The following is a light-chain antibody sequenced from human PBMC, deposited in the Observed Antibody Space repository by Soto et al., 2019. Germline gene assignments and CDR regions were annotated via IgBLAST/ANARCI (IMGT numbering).Light chain of an antibody. CDR1: QSFSSNY. CDR2: GAS. CDR3: QKYESPDT. Sequence: IVLTQSPGTLSLSPGEIATLSCRASQSFSSNYLAWYQQKPGQAPRLLIYGASIMAAGMPERFSGSGAGTDITLTISRVEPEDFALYYCQKYESPDTFGQGTKLEIK. J-gene: IGKJ2*01. V-gene: IGKV3-20*01.